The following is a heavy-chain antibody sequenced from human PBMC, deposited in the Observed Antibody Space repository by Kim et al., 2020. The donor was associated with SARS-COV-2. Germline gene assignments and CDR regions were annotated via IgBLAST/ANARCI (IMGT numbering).Heavy chain of an antibody. Sequence: AISWVRQAPGQGLEWMGGIIPIFGTANYAQKFQGRVTITADESTSTAYMELSSLRSEDTAVYYCAVAAAGTLHSEFHYYYGMDVWGQGTMV. D-gene: IGHD6-13*01. J-gene: IGHJ6*02. CDR3: AVAAAGTLHSEFHYYYGMDV. CDR2: IIPIFGTA. V-gene: IGHV1-69*01. CDR1: A.